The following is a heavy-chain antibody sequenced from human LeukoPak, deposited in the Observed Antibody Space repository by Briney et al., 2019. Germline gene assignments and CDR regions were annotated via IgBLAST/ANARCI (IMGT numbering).Heavy chain of an antibody. J-gene: IGHJ4*02. CDR3: AKDRDSSWYSGCFDY. Sequence: PGGSLRLSCAASGFTFTSYGMHWVHQAPGKGLEWVAVISYDGTYKYYAGSVKGRFTISRDDSKNTLYLQTNSLRAEDTAVYYCAKDRDSSWYSGCFDYWGQGTLVTVSS. CDR2: ISYDGTYK. V-gene: IGHV3-30*18. D-gene: IGHD6-13*01. CDR1: GFTFTSYG.